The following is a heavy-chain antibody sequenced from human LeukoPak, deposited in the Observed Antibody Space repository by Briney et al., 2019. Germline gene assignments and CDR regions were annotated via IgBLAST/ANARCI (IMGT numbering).Heavy chain of an antibody. D-gene: IGHD2-2*01. J-gene: IGHJ6*04. V-gene: IGHV4-4*07. CDR2: IYTSGST. CDR3: AASHQLPGMDV. Sequence: PSETLSLTCTVSGDSISRYYWSWIRQPAGKGLEWIGRIYTSGSTNYNPSLKSRVTISVDTSKNQFSLKLSSVTAADTAVYYCAASHQLPGMDVWGKGTTVTVSS. CDR1: GDSISRYY.